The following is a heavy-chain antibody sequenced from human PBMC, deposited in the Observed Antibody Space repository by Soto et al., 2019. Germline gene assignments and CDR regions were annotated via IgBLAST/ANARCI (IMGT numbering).Heavy chain of an antibody. Sequence: TLSLTCSVSGGSISGSYWSWIRQSPGKGLEWLGYVYYTGSTNYSPSLRSRVSISVDTSKNEFSLRLSSVTAADTAVYFCARSVAVPGAHIDYWGQGTQVTVSS. J-gene: IGHJ4*02. D-gene: IGHD6-19*01. CDR3: ARSVAVPGAHIDY. CDR2: VYYTGST. V-gene: IGHV4-59*01. CDR1: GGSISGSY.